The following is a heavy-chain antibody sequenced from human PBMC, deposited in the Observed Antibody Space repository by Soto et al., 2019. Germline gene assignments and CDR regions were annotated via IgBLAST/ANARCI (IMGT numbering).Heavy chain of an antibody. CDR2: TYYRSKWYN. Sequence: PSQTLSLTCAISGDSVSSNSAAWNWIRQSPSRGLEWLGRTYYRSKWYNDYAVSVKSRITINPDTSKNQFSLQLNSVTPEDTAVYYCARVGGGRYIGYCSSTSCLGGVYYYYMDVWGKGTTVTVSS. CDR1: GDSVSSNSAA. J-gene: IGHJ6*03. D-gene: IGHD2-2*03. V-gene: IGHV6-1*01. CDR3: ARVGGGRYIGYCSSTSCLGGVYYYYMDV.